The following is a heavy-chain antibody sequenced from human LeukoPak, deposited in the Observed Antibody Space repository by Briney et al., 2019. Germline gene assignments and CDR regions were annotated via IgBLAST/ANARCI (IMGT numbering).Heavy chain of an antibody. CDR1: GGSFSGYY. CDR2: INHSGST. Sequence: PSETLSLTCAVYGGSFSGYYWSWIRQPPGKGLEWIGEINHSGSTNYNPSLKSRVTISVDTSKNQFSLKLSSVTAADTAVYYCARLHPGYSSGWLDYWGQGTLVTVSS. V-gene: IGHV4-34*01. CDR3: ARLHPGYSSGWLDY. D-gene: IGHD6-19*01. J-gene: IGHJ4*02.